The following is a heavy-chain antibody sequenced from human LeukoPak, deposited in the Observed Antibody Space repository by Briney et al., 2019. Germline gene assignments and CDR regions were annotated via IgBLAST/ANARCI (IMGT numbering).Heavy chain of an antibody. CDR3: ARSGYSSGWYGLGAFDI. Sequence: GGSLRLSCAASGFTFSSYAMSWVRQAPGKGLEWVSVIYSGGSTYYADSVEGRFTISRDNSKNTLYLQMNSLRAEDTAVYYCARSGYSSGWYGLGAFDIWGQGTMVTVSS. J-gene: IGHJ3*02. D-gene: IGHD6-19*01. CDR2: IYSGGST. CDR1: GFTFSSYA. V-gene: IGHV3-53*01.